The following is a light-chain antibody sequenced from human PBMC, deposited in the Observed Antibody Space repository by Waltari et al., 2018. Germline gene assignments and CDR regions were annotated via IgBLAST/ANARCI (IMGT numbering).Light chain of an antibody. V-gene: IGKV4-1*01. Sequence: DIVMTQSPDSLAVSLGERATINCKSSQSVLYSSDNKNYLAWYQHKPGQPPKLLMYWASTRQSGVPDRFSGSGSGTDFTLTINSLQAADVAVYFCHQYYSTPHVTFGGWTKVQIK. CDR3: HQYYSTPHVT. CDR1: QSVLYSSDNKNY. CDR2: WAS. J-gene: IGKJ4*01.